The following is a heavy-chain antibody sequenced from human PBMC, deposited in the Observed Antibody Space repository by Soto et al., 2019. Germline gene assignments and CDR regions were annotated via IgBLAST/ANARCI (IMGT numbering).Heavy chain of an antibody. Sequence: SETLSLTCTVSGGSISSGGYYWSWIRQHPGKGLEWIGYIYYSGRTYYNPSLQSRLTISVDTSKNQFSLKLSSVTAAETAVYYCAGERGGEQLRSYFFDYWGQGTLVTVSS. CDR2: IYYSGRT. CDR3: AGERGGEQLRSYFFDY. CDR1: GGSISSGGYY. J-gene: IGHJ4*02. D-gene: IGHD5-12*01. V-gene: IGHV4-31*03.